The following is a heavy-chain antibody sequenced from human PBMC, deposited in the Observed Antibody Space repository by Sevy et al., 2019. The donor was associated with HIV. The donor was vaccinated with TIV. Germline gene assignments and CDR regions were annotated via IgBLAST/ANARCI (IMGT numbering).Heavy chain of an antibody. CDR2: ISYDGSNK. CDR3: AKDQLESVGGITIFGVVTNYYYYGMDV. D-gene: IGHD3-3*01. Sequence: GGSLRLSCAASGFTFSSYGMHWVRQAPGKGLEWVAVISYDGSNKYYADSVKGRFTISRDNSKNTLYLQMNSLRAEDTAVYYCAKDQLESVGGITIFGVVTNYYYYGMDVWGQGTTVTVSS. V-gene: IGHV3-30*18. CDR1: GFTFSSYG. J-gene: IGHJ6*02.